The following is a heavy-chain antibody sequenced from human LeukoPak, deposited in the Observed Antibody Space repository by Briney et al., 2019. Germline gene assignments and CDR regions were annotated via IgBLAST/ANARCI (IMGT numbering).Heavy chain of an antibody. CDR2: IHYSGST. D-gene: IGHD6-19*01. Sequence: SETLSLTCTVSGGSTSGHYWSWIRQPPGKGLEWIGYIHYSGSTKYTPSLKSRVTISIDTSKNQFSLKMNFLTAADTAVYYCARGSGRSTPYFDFWGRGTQVTVSS. V-gene: IGHV4-59*11. CDR1: GGSTSGHY. CDR3: ARGSGRSTPYFDF. J-gene: IGHJ2*01.